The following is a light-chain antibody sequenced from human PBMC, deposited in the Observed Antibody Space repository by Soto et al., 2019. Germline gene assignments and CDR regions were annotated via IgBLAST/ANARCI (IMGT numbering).Light chain of an antibody. CDR2: DVS. Sequence: QSVLTQPASVSGSPGQSISISFTGTSSNVCGYNYVSWYQHHPGEAPKLIIYDVSNRPSGVSNPFSGSKSGNTASLTISGLQPEDEADYYCSSYTTSNTRQIVFGTGTKVTVL. J-gene: IGLJ1*01. CDR3: SSYTTSNTRQIV. CDR1: SSNVCGYNY. V-gene: IGLV2-14*03.